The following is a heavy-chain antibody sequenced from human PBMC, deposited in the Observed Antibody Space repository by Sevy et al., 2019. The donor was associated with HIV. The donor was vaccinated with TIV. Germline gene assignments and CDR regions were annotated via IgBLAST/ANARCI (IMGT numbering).Heavy chain of an antibody. Sequence: GGSLRLSCSASGFSVRSFSMHWVRQAPGKGLEWVAALLYNVRTEEYADSVKGRLTISRDNSKNTLNLEMNSLRVEDTGLYFCARDSARVIVPTAGFDSWGQGVLVTVSS. CDR3: ARDSARVIVPTAGFDS. CDR2: LLYNVRTE. V-gene: IGHV3-33*03. D-gene: IGHD2-15*01. J-gene: IGHJ5*01. CDR1: GFSVRSFS.